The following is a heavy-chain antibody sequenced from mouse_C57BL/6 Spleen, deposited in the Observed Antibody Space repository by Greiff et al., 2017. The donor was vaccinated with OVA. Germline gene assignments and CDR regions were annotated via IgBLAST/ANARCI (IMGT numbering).Heavy chain of an antibody. V-gene: IGHV1-52*01. CDR1: GYTFTSYW. Sequence: QVQLKQPGAELVRPGSSVKLSCKASGYTFTSYWMHWVKQRPIQGLEWIGNIDPSDSETHYNQKFKDKATLTVDKSSSTAYMQLSSLTSEDSAVYYCAREGNYEWYFDVWGTGTTVTVSS. CDR2: IDPSDSET. CDR3: AREGNYEWYFDV. D-gene: IGHD2-4*01. J-gene: IGHJ1*03.